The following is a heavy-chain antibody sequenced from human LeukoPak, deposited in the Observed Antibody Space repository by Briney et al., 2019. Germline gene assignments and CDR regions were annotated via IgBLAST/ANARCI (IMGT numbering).Heavy chain of an antibody. CDR3: ARVSDDTGWFDP. CDR1: GGSFSGYY. CDR2: INHSGST. V-gene: IGHV4-34*01. Sequence: SETLSLTCAVYGGSFSGYYWSWIRQPPGKGLEWIGEINHSGSTNYNPSLKSRVTISVDMSKNQFSLKLSSVTAADTAVYYCARVSDDTGWFDPWGQGTLVTVSS. D-gene: IGHD2-8*02. J-gene: IGHJ5*02.